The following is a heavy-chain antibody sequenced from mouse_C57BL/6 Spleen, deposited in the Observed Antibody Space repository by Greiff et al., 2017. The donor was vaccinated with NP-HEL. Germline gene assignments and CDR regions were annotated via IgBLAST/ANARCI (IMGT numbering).Heavy chain of an antibody. CDR3: TRGIYYGYGDY. V-gene: IGHV1-15*01. J-gene: IGHJ4*01. CDR1: GYTFTDYE. Sequence: VQLQQSGAELVRPGASVTLSCKASGYTFTDYEMHWVKQTPVHGLEWIGAIDPETGGTAYNQKFKGKAILTADKSSSTAYMELRRLTSEDSAVYYCTRGIYYGYGDYWGQGTSVTVSS. D-gene: IGHD2-2*01. CDR2: IDPETGGT.